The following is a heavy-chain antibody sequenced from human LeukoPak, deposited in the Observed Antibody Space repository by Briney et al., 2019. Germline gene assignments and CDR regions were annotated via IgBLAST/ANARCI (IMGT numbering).Heavy chain of an antibody. CDR2: IIPIFGIA. CDR1: GGTFSSYA. J-gene: IGHJ3*02. D-gene: IGHD2-21*02. CDR3: ARDYEYCGGDCSNRWDAFDI. Sequence: SVKVSCKASGGTFSSYAISWVRQAPGQGLEWMGRIIPIFGIANYAQKLQGRVTITADKSTSTAYMELSSLRSEDTAVYYCARDYEYCGGDCSNRWDAFDIWGQGTMVTVSS. V-gene: IGHV1-69*04.